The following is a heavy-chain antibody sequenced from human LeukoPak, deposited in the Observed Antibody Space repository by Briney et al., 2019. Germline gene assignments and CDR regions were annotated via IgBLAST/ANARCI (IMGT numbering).Heavy chain of an antibody. CDR3: AGLGYYGSGSYPDY. Sequence: PSETLSLTCTVSGGSISSFYWSWIRQPPGKGLEWIGYIYYSGSTNYNPSLKSRVTISVDTSKNQFSLRLSSVTAADTAVYYCAGLGYYGSGSYPDYWGQGTLVTVSS. CDR1: GGSISSFY. V-gene: IGHV4-59*01. D-gene: IGHD3-10*01. CDR2: IYYSGST. J-gene: IGHJ4*02.